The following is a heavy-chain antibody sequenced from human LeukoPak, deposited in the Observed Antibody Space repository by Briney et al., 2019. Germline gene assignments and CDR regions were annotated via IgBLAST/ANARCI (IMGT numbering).Heavy chain of an antibody. J-gene: IGHJ6*02. V-gene: IGHV4-30-4*01. CDR1: GGSISSGDYY. CDR3: ARGTLRHLYYYYYYGMDV. D-gene: IGHD4-17*01. Sequence: SQTLSLTCTVSGGSISSGDYYWSWIRQPPGKGLEWIGYIYYSGSTYYNPSLKSRVTISVDTSKNQFSPKLSSVTAADTAVYYCARGTLRHLYYYYYYGMDVWGQGTTVTVSS. CDR2: IYYSGST.